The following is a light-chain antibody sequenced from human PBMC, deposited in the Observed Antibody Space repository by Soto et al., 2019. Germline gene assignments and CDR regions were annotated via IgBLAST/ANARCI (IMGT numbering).Light chain of an antibody. CDR3: QQYNKWPRT. CDR2: AAS. CDR1: QTVSSN. J-gene: IGKJ3*01. V-gene: IGKV3-15*01. Sequence: EIVMTQSPATLSVSPGERATLSCRASQTVSSNLAWYQQKPGQAPRLLIYAASTRATGIPGRFRATGSGTEFTLTISSLQSEDFVVYYCQQYNKWPRTFGPGTKVDIK.